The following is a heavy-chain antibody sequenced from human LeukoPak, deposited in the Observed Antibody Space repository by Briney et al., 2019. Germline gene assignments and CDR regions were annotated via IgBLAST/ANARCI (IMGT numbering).Heavy chain of an antibody. V-gene: IGHV3-11*04. Sequence: GGSLRLSCAASGFTFSDYYMSWIRQAPGKGLEWVSYISSSGSTIYYADSVKGRFTISRDNAKNSLYLRMNSLRAEDTSVYYCARDLSSAPVTYYYYMDVWGKGTTVTVSS. CDR2: ISSSGSTI. CDR3: ARDLSSAPVTYYYYMDV. J-gene: IGHJ6*03. D-gene: IGHD3-22*01. CDR1: GFTFSDYY.